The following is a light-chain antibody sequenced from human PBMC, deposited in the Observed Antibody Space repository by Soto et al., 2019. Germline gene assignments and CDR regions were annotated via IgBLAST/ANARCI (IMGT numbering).Light chain of an antibody. CDR2: LGS. Sequence: DIVMTQSPLSLPVTPGEPASISCRSSQSLLHSNGYNYLDWYLQKPGQSPQLLIYLGSNRASGVPDRFSGGGSGTHFTLKISRVEAEDVGVYYCMQALQTLSITVAQGTRLEIK. V-gene: IGKV2-28*01. CDR1: QSLLHSNGYNY. CDR3: MQALQTLSIT. J-gene: IGKJ5*01.